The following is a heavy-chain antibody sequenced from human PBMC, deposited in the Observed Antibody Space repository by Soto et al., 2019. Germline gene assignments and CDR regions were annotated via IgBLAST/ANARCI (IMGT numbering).Heavy chain of an antibody. CDR1: GFTFNTYN. V-gene: IGHV3-48*01. D-gene: IGHD5-12*01. CDR3: ARDSGTWPSWFDP. Sequence: GGSLRLSXAASGFTFNTYNMQWVRQAPGKGLEWISYISISSSTIHSADSVKGRFSVSRANAKNSLYLQLNSLRAEDTAVYYCARDSGTWPSWFDPWGQGARVTVSS. J-gene: IGHJ5*02. CDR2: ISISSSTI.